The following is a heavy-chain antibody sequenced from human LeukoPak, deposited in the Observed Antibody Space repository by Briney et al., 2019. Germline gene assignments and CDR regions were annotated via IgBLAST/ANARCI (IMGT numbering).Heavy chain of an antibody. J-gene: IGHJ1*01. CDR2: ISSRGGST. CDR3: AKDQSPYDDLEYFHY. CDR1: GFTFSSYS. Sequence: GGSLRLSCAASGFTFSSYSMNWVRQAPGKGLEWVSSISSRGGSTYYADSVKGRFTISRDNSKNTLSLQMNSLRAEDTALYYCAKDQSPYDDLEYFHYWGQGTLVTVSS. V-gene: IGHV3-23*01. D-gene: IGHD3-3*01.